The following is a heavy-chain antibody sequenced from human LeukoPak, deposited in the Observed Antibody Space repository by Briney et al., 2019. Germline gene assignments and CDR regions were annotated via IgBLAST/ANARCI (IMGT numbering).Heavy chain of an antibody. V-gene: IGHV3-23*01. Sequence: GGSLRLSCAASGFTFSSYAMSWVRQAPGKGLEWVSAISGNGGSTYYADSVKGRFTISRDNSRNTLYLQMNSLRAEDTAVYYCAKGVGYYDSSGCGDIFDYWGQGTLVTVSS. D-gene: IGHD3-22*01. CDR2: ISGNGGST. J-gene: IGHJ4*02. CDR1: GFTFSSYA. CDR3: AKGVGYYDSSGCGDIFDY.